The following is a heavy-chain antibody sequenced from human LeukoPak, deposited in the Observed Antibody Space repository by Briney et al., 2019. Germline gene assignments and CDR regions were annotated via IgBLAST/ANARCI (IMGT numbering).Heavy chain of an antibody. Sequence: GGSLRLSCAASGFTFSRNNMNWVRQAPGKGLEWVSSITSSSSYIYYADSVKGRFTISRDNAQNSLYLQMNSLRADDTAVYYCARGTTDYIGMDVWGQGTTVTVSS. CDR1: GFTFSRNN. CDR3: ARGTTDYIGMDV. V-gene: IGHV3-21*01. J-gene: IGHJ6*02. D-gene: IGHD4-17*01. CDR2: ITSSSSYI.